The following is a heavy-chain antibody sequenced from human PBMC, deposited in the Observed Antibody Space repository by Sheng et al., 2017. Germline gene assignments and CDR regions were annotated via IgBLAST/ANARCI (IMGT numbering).Heavy chain of an antibody. Sequence: QVQLQQWGAGLLKPSETLSLTCAVYGGSFSGYYWSWIRQPPGKGLEWIGEINHSGSTNYNPSLKSRVTISVDTSKNQFSLKLSSVTAADTAVYYCARHRRKWYNWNDGYFDYWGQGTLVTVSS. V-gene: IGHV4-34*01. J-gene: IGHJ4*02. CDR2: INHSGST. CDR3: ARHRRKWYNWNDGYFDY. D-gene: IGHD1-1*01. CDR1: GGSFSGYY.